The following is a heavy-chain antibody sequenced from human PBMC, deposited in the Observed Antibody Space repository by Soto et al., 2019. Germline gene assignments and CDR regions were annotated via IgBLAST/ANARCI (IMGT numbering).Heavy chain of an antibody. D-gene: IGHD3-16*02. CDR3: ADWGSYRLLDY. CDR2: INPSGGST. J-gene: IGHJ4*02. CDR1: GYTFTSYY. V-gene: IGHV1-46*01. Sequence: QVQLVQSGAEVKKPGASVKVSCKASGYTFTSYYMHWVRQAPGQGLEWMGIINPSGGSTSYAQKFQGRVTMTRNTSTSTVYMELSSLRSEDTAVYYCADWGSYRLLDYWGQGTLVTVSS.